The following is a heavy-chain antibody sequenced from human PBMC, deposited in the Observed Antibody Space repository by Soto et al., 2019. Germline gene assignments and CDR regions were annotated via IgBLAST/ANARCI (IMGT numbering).Heavy chain of an antibody. CDR2: IYYSGST. CDR3: ATTGGAYSSSWYFDY. CDR1: GGSISSSSYY. Sequence: SETLSLTCTVSGGSISSSSYYWGWIRQPPGKGLEWIGSIYYSGSTYYNPSLKSRVTISVDTSKNQFSLKLSSVTAADTAVYYCATTGGAYSSSWYFDYWGQGTLVTVSS. D-gene: IGHD6-13*01. V-gene: IGHV4-39*01. J-gene: IGHJ4*02.